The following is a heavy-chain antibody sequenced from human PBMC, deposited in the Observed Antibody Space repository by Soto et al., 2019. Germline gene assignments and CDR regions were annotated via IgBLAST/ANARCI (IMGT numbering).Heavy chain of an antibody. Sequence: GSLRLSCAAPGFTFSSYAMHWVRQAPGKGLEWVAVISYDGINKYYADSVKGRFTISRDNSKNTLYLQMNSLRAEDTAVYYCARSMLYAHHFDYWGQGTLVTVSS. D-gene: IGHD2-8*01. CDR1: GFTFSSYA. CDR3: ARSMLYAHHFDY. CDR2: ISYDGINK. V-gene: IGHV3-30-3*01. J-gene: IGHJ4*02.